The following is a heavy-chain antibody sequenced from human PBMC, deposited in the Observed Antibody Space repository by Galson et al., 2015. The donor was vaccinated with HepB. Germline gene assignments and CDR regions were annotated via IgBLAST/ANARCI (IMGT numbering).Heavy chain of an antibody. CDR1: GFTFNNAW. Sequence: SLRLSCAASGFTFNNAWMNWVRQAPGKGLEWVGRIKSKTNGGTTDFAAPVKGRFTISRDDSKNTLYLQMNSLKTEDATVYYCTTGDDYGMDVWGQGTTVTVSS. V-gene: IGHV3-15*01. CDR2: IKSKTNGGTT. CDR3: TTGDDYGMDV. J-gene: IGHJ6*02.